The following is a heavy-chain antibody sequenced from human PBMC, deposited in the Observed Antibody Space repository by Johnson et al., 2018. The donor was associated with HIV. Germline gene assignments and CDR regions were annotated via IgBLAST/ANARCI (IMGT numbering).Heavy chain of an antibody. CDR3: ARDAPDSGSYHAFDI. V-gene: IGHV3-15*01. J-gene: IGHJ3*02. CDR2: IKSKTDGGTT. D-gene: IGHD1-26*01. Sequence: VQLVESGGGLVQPGGSLRLSCAASGFTFNNAWMSWVRQAPGKGLEWVGRIKSKTDGGTTDYAAPVKGRFTISRDDSKNTLYVQMNSLRAEDTAVYYCARDAPDSGSYHAFDIWGQGTMVTVSA. CDR1: GFTFNNAW.